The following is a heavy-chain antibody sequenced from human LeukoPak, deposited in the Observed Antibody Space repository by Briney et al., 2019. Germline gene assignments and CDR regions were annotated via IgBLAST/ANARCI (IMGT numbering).Heavy chain of an antibody. D-gene: IGHD2-2*01. J-gene: IGHJ5*02. V-gene: IGHV4-4*07. CDR1: GGSISSYY. Sequence: SETLSLTCTVSGGSISSYYWSWIRQPAGKGLEWIGRIYTSGSTNYNPSLKSRVTMSVDTSKNQFSLKLSSVTAADTAVYYCPREIVVVPAAMADWFDPWGQGTLVTVSS. CDR3: PREIVVVPAAMADWFDP. CDR2: IYTSGST.